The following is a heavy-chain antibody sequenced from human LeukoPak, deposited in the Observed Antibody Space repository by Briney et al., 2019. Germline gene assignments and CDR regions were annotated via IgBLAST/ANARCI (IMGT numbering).Heavy chain of an antibody. V-gene: IGHV1-2*02. Sequence: ASVKVSCKASGYTFTAYYMHWVRQAPGQGLEWMGWINPNSGGTNYAQTFKGRVTMTRDTSISTAYMGLSRLTSDDTAVYYCARGEASAVIAYAFDIWGQGTMVTVSS. D-gene: IGHD3-16*02. CDR1: GYTFTAYY. CDR3: ARGEASAVIAYAFDI. J-gene: IGHJ3*02. CDR2: INPNSGGT.